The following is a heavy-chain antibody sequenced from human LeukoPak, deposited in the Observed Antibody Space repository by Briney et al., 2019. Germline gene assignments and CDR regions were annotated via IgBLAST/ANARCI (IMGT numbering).Heavy chain of an antibody. D-gene: IGHD3-10*01. CDR3: ARDGTHLVRGGVGRDAFDI. Sequence: ASVKVSCKASGYTFTTYSISWVRQAPGQGLEWMGWISAYNGNTNYAQKLQGRVTMTTDTSTSTAYMELRSLRSDDTAVYYCARDGTHLVRGGVGRDAFDIWGQGTMVTVSS. J-gene: IGHJ3*02. V-gene: IGHV1-18*01. CDR2: ISAYNGNT. CDR1: GYTFTTYS.